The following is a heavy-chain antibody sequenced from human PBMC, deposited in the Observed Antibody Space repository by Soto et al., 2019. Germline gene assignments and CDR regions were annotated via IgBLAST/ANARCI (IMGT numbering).Heavy chain of an antibody. V-gene: IGHV4-31*03. D-gene: IGHD3-16*02. J-gene: IGHJ5*02. CDR1: GGSISSGGYY. CDR3: ARDRLSKITFGGVIPAGFDP. CDR2: IYYSGST. Sequence: ASETLSLTCTVSGGSISSGGYYWSWIRQHPGKGLEWIGYIYYSGSTYYNPSLKSRVTISVDTSKNQFSLKLSSVTAADTAVYYCARDRLSKITFGGVIPAGFDPWGQGTLVTVSS.